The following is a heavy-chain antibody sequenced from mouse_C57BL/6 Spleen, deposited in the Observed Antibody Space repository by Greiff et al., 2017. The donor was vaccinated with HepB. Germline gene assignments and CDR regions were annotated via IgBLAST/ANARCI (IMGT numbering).Heavy chain of an antibody. Sequence: EVQLQQSGPGLVKPSQSLSLTCSVTGYSITSGYYWTWIRQFPGNKLEWMGYISYDGSNNYNPSLKNRISITRDTSKNQFFLKLNSVTTEDTATYYCARDSNYEAWFAYWGQGTLVTVSA. V-gene: IGHV3-6*01. CDR1: GYSITSGYY. CDR3: ARDSNYEAWFAY. CDR2: ISYDGSN. J-gene: IGHJ3*01. D-gene: IGHD2-5*01.